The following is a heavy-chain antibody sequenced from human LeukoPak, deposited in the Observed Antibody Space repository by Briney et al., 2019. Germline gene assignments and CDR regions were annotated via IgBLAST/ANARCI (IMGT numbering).Heavy chain of an antibody. CDR3: TRAGGSSSSGWFDP. Sequence: KPGGSLRLSCAASGFTFSDYYMSWIRQAPGKELEWVSYISSSGSTIYYADSVKGRFTISRDNAMNSLYLQMNSLRAEDTAVYYCTRAGGSSSSGWFDPWGQGTLVTVSS. CDR1: GFTFSDYY. J-gene: IGHJ5*02. V-gene: IGHV3-11*01. D-gene: IGHD6-13*01. CDR2: ISSSGSTI.